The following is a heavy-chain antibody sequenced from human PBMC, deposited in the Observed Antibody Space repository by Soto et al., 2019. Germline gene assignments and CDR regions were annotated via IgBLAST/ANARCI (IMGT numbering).Heavy chain of an antibody. Sequence: QVQLQESGPGLVKPSQTLSLTCTVSGGSISSGGYYWSWIRQHPGKGLEWFGYIYFSGSTYYNPPLKSRVTISVDTSKNQFSLKLSSVTAADTAVYYCAREPTMVRGGYYFDYWGQGTLVTVSS. D-gene: IGHD3-10*01. V-gene: IGHV4-31*03. J-gene: IGHJ4*02. CDR1: GGSISSGGYY. CDR3: AREPTMVRGGYYFDY. CDR2: IYFSGST.